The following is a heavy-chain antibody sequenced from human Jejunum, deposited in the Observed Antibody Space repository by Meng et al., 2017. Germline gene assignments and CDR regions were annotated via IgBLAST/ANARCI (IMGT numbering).Heavy chain of an antibody. CDR1: GGSISDYY. D-gene: IGHD4-11*01. Sequence: QVKLKQWGAGLLKPSETLSLPCAVYGGSISDYYWTWIRQPPGKGLEWIGEINDSGSTNYNPSLKSRVPISVDTSKSQFYLRVSSVTAADTAVYYCARGNEYSNYGADFWGQGTLVTVSS. CDR3: ARGNEYSNYGADF. CDR2: INDSGST. V-gene: IGHV4-34*01. J-gene: IGHJ4*02.